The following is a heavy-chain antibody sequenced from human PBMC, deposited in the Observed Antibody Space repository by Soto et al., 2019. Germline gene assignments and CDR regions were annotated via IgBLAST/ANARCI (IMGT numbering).Heavy chain of an antibody. Sequence: PSETLSLTWTGSGGSISSGNYYWSWIRQPPGKGLEWIGFISYSGSTYYSKSLKSRVTISVDTSKSQFSLNLCFLTAVDTSVYFCATMGTPATGLYFFDYWGQGSLVT. CDR3: ATMGTPATGLYFFDY. D-gene: IGHD2-15*01. V-gene: IGHV4-30-4*01. CDR2: ISYSGST. J-gene: IGHJ4*02. CDR1: GGSISSGNYY.